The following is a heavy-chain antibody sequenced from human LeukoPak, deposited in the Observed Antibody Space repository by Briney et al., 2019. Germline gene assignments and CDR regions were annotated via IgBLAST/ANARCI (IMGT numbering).Heavy chain of an antibody. CDR2: IYYSGST. CDR3: AAMVRGVTFDY. D-gene: IGHD3-10*01. J-gene: IGHJ4*02. V-gene: IGHV4-59*01. CDR1: GGSISSYY. Sequence: SETLSLTCTVSGGSISSYYWSWIRQPPGKGLEWIGYIYYSGSTNYNPSLKSRVTISVDTSKNQFSLELSSVTAADTAVYYCAAMVRGVTFDYWGQGTLVTVSS.